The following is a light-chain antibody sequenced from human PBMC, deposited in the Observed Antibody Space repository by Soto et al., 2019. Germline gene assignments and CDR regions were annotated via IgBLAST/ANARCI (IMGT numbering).Light chain of an antibody. V-gene: IGLV2-14*01. CDR1: SSDVGGYNY. Sequence: QSALTQPASVSGSPGQSITISCTGTSSDVGGYNYVSWYQQHPGKAPKLMISDVSNRPSGVSNRFSGSKSGDTASLTISGLQAEDEADYYCSSYKRSSTLHVFGTGTKLTVL. CDR2: DVS. J-gene: IGLJ1*01. CDR3: SSYKRSSTLHV.